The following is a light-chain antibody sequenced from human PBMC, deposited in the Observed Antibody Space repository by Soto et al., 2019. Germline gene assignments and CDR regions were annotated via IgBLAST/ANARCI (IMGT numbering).Light chain of an antibody. J-gene: IGKJ4*01. V-gene: IGKV3-15*01. CDR2: GAS. CDR1: QSVRSN. CDR3: QQYSSWPLT. Sequence: EIVMTQSPATLSVSPGERATLSCRASQSVRSNYLSWYQQKPGQAPRLLIYGASTRATGFPARFSGSGSGTEFTLTISSLQSEDFAVYYCQQYSSWPLTFGGG.